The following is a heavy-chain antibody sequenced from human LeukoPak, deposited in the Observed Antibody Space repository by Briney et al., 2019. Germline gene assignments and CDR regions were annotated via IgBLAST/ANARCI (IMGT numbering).Heavy chain of an antibody. CDR3: ASFDWLLSTAFDI. D-gene: IGHD3-9*01. V-gene: IGHV4-59*01. CDR1: GGSISSNY. Sequence: TSETLSLTCTVSGGSISSNYWSWIRQPPGKGLEWIGYIYYSGSTNYNPSLKSRVTISVDTSKNQFSLKLSSVTAADTAVYYCASFDWLLSTAFDIWGQGTMVTVSS. CDR2: IYYSGST. J-gene: IGHJ3*02.